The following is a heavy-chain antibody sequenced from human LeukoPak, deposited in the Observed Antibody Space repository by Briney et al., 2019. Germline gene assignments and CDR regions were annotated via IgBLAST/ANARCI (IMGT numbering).Heavy chain of an antibody. CDR3: AKARGFVVVPAAKDP. CDR2: IKEDGSVK. V-gene: IGHV3-7*03. CDR1: GFTFSTFW. Sequence: PGGSLRLSCAVSGFTFSTFWMSWVRQAPGKGLERVANIKEDGSVKYYLDSVKGRFTISRDNSKNTLYLQMNSLRAEDTAVYYCAKARGFVVVPAAKDPWGQGTLVTVSS. J-gene: IGHJ5*02. D-gene: IGHD2-2*01.